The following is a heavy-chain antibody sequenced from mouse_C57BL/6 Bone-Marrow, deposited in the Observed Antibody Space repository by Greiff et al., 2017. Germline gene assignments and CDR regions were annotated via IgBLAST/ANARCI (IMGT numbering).Heavy chain of an antibody. CDR1: GYTFTSYW. J-gene: IGHJ1*03. CDR3: ARGTVAWYFDV. D-gene: IGHD1-1*01. Sequence: QVQLKQPGAELVKPGASVKLSCKASGYTFTSYWMQWVKQRPGQGLEWIGEIDPSDSSTNYHHKFKGKATLTVDTSSSTAYMQLSSLTSEDSAVYSGARGTVAWYFDVWGTGTTVTVSS. V-gene: IGHV1-50*01. CDR2: IDPSDSST.